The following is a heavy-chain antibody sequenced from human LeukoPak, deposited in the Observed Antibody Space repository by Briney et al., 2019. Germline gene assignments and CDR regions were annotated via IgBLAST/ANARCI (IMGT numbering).Heavy chain of an antibody. J-gene: IGHJ4*02. V-gene: IGHV3-7*03. CDR2: IKQDGSEK. CDR3: AKDHFGPYSYVEY. CDR1: GFTFSSYW. D-gene: IGHD5-18*01. Sequence: PGGSLRLSCAASGFTFSSYWMSWVRQAPGKGLEWVANIKQDGSEKYYVDSVKGRFTISRDNSKYRLFLQMDSLRADDTAIYYCAKDHFGPYSYVEYWGQGTLVTVSS.